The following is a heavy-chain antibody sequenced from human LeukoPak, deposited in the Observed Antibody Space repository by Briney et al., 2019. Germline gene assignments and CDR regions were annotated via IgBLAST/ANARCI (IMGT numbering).Heavy chain of an antibody. D-gene: IGHD3-10*01. V-gene: IGHV3-48*01. CDR3: AKDRGDGSGSYSNHYFDY. CDR2: VSSFSGTI. J-gene: IGHJ4*02. CDR1: GITFRSYS. Sequence: GGSLRLSCVASGITFRSYSMNWVRQAPGKGLEWVSYVSSFSGTINYADSVKGRFTISRDNSKNTLYLQMNSLRAEDTAVYYCAKDRGDGSGSYSNHYFDYWGQGTLVTVSS.